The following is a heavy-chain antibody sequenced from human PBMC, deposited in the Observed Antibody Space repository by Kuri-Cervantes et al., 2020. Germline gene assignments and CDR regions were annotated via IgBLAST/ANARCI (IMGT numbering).Heavy chain of an antibody. D-gene: IGHD6-13*01. Sequence: VKVSCKASGGTFSSYAISWVRQAPGQGLEWMGGIILIFGTANYAQKFQGRVTITADESTSTAYMELSSLRSEDTAVYYCARDLHIAAAGGDYWGQGTLVTVSS. CDR2: IILIFGTA. CDR1: GGTFSSYA. CDR3: ARDLHIAAAGGDY. J-gene: IGHJ4*02. V-gene: IGHV1-69*13.